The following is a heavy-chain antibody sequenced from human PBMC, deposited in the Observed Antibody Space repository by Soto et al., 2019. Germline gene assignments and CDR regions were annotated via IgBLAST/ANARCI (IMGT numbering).Heavy chain of an antibody. CDR2: ISGSGGGT. Sequence: GGSLSLSCAASGFTFSSYSMSWVRPAPGKGLEWVSSISGSGGGTYYADSVKGRFTFSRDNSKNTLYLQMNSLRAEDTAVYYCAKFGMATTKRSPPYYIDYWGQGTLVTVSS. D-gene: IGHD1-1*01. CDR1: GFTFSSYS. CDR3: AKFGMATTKRSPPYYIDY. J-gene: IGHJ4*02. V-gene: IGHV3-23*01.